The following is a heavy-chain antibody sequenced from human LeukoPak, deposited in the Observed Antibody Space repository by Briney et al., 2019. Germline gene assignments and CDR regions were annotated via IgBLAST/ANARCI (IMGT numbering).Heavy chain of an antibody. CDR2: ISSSTIYI. V-gene: IGHV3-21*01. J-gene: IGHJ4*02. D-gene: IGHD1-26*01. CDR1: GFTFSSYS. CDR3: ASLIQGGY. Sequence: GGSLRLSCAASGFTFSSYSMIWVRQAPGMGLEWVSSISSSTIYIYYADSVKGRFTMSRDNAKNSLYLQMNSLRAEDTAVYYCASLIQGGYWGQGTLVTVSS.